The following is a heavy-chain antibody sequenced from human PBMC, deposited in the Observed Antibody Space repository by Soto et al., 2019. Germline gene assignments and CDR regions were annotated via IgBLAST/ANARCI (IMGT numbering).Heavy chain of an antibody. CDR1: GFTFSSYW. J-gene: IGHJ3*02. D-gene: IGHD3-3*01. V-gene: IGHV3-74*01. Sequence: GGSLRLSCAASGFTFSSYWMHWVRQAPGKGLVWVSRINSDGSSTSYADSVKGRFTISRDNAKNTLYLQMNSLRAEDTAVYYCAGEQLSPEKYDFWSGQNAFDIWGQGTMVTVSS. CDR3: AGEQLSPEKYDFWSGQNAFDI. CDR2: INSDGSST.